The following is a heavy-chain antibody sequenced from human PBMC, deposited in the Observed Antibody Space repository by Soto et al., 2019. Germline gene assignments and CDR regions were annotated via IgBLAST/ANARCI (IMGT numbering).Heavy chain of an antibody. Sequence: ASVKVFCKASGYTFTSYGIHWVRQAPGQRLEWTGWINAGNGNTKYSEKFQGRVTITRDTSASTAYLELSSLRSEDTAVYYCARDPNDSSAYYHHYYYGMDVWGQGTTVTVSS. CDR2: INAGNGNT. J-gene: IGHJ6*02. D-gene: IGHD3-22*01. CDR3: ARDPNDSSAYYHHYYYGMDV. CDR1: GYTFTSYG. V-gene: IGHV1-3*01.